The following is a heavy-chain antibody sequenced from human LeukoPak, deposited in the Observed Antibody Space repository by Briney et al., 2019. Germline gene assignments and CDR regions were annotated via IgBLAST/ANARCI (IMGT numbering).Heavy chain of an antibody. CDR3: ARGAYSSGWYDY. Sequence: GGSLRLSCAASGFTFDDYGMSWGRQAPGKGLEWVSGINWNGGGTGYADSVKGRFTISRDNAKNSLYLQMNSLRAEDTALYHCARGAYSSGWYDYWGQGTLVTVSS. J-gene: IGHJ4*02. D-gene: IGHD6-19*01. V-gene: IGHV3-20*01. CDR2: INWNGGGT. CDR1: GFTFDDYG.